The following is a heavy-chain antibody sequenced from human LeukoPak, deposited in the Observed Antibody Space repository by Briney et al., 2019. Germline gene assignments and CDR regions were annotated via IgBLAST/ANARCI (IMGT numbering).Heavy chain of an antibody. V-gene: IGHV3-7*01. J-gene: IGHJ4*02. CDR3: ARDPDY. CDR2: IKQDGSEK. Sequence: GGSLRLSCAAPGFTFSSYWMSWVRQAPGKGLEWVANIKQDGSEKYYVDSVKGRFTISRDNAKNSLYLQMNSLRAEDTAVYYCARDPDYWGQGTLVTVSS. CDR1: GFTFSSYW.